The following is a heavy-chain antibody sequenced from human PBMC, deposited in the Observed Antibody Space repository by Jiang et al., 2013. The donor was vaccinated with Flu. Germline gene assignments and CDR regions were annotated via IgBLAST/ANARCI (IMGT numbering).Heavy chain of an antibody. Sequence: SGYTFTSYDINWVRQATGQGLEWMGWMNPNSGNTGYAQKFQGRVTMTRNTSISTAYMELSSLRSEDTAVYYCARGPVRYYDFWSGYSDYWGQGTLVTVSS. CDR1: GYTFTSYD. CDR2: MNPNSGNT. CDR3: ARGPVRYYDFWSGYSDY. D-gene: IGHD3-3*01. J-gene: IGHJ4*02. V-gene: IGHV1-8*01.